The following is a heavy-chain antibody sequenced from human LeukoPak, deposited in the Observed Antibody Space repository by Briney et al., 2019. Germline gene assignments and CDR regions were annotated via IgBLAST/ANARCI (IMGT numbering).Heavy chain of an antibody. J-gene: IGHJ4*02. CDR1: EFTFSSDD. CDR3: ARGPFFMVRGVIYFDY. CDR2: IGTAGDT. Sequence: GGSLRPACAASEFTFSSDDMHWVRQATGKGLEWVSTIGTAGDTYYPGSVKGRFTISRDNGKNSLYLQMNSLRAGDTAVYYCARGPFFMVRGVIYFDYWGQGTLVTVSS. V-gene: IGHV3-13*01. D-gene: IGHD3-10*01.